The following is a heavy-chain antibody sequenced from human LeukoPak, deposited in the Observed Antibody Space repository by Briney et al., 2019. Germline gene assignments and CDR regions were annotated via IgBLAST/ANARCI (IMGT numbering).Heavy chain of an antibody. V-gene: IGHV4-59*01. J-gene: IGHJ5*02. CDR1: GGSISSYY. CDR3: ARGGGYYDSSGYYH. D-gene: IGHD3-22*01. Sequence: SETLSLTCTVSGGSISSYYWSWIRQPPGKGLEWIGYIYYSGSTNYNPSLKSRVTISVDTSKNQFSLKLSSVTAADTAVYYCARGGGYYDSSGYYHWGQGTLVTVSS. CDR2: IYYSGST.